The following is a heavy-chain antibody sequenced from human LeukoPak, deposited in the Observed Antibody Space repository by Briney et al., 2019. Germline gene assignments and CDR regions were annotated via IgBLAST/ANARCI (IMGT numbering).Heavy chain of an antibody. Sequence: PSETLSLTCIVSGYSISSGYYWSWIRQPPGKGLEWIGYIYYSGSTNYNPSLKSRVTISVDTSKNQFSLKLSSVTAADTAVYYCARGVTPFDYWGQGTLVTVSS. D-gene: IGHD2-21*02. CDR2: IYYSGST. V-gene: IGHV4-59*08. J-gene: IGHJ4*02. CDR1: GYSISSGYY. CDR3: ARGVTPFDY.